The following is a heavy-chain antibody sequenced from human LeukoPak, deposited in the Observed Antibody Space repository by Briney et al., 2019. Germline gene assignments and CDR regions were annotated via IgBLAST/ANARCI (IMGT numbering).Heavy chain of an antibody. Sequence: SETLSLTCTVSGVSISSYYWSWIRQPPGKGLEWLGYIYYSGSTNYNPSLKSRVTISVDTSKNQFSLKLSSVTAADTAVYYCARDRRGIAAAGTRWFDPWGQGTLVTVSS. CDR1: GVSISSYY. J-gene: IGHJ5*02. CDR3: ARDRRGIAAAGTRWFDP. D-gene: IGHD6-13*01. V-gene: IGHV4-59*01. CDR2: IYYSGST.